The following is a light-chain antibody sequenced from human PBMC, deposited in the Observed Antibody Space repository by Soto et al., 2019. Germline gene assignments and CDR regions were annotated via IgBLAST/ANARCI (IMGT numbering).Light chain of an antibody. CDR2: KAS. CDR3: HQYNSYSRT. J-gene: IGKJ1*01. Sequence: DIQMTQSPSTLSASVGDRVTITCRASQSISSWLAWYQQKPGKAPKLLIYKASSLESGVPSRFSGSGSGTEFTLTISSLLPDDFATYYCHQYNSYSRTFGQGTKVEIK. V-gene: IGKV1-5*03. CDR1: QSISSW.